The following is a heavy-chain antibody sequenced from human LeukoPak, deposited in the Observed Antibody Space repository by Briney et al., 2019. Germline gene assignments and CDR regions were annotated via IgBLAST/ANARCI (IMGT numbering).Heavy chain of an antibody. J-gene: IGHJ6*03. D-gene: IGHD6-19*01. CDR3: ARPSPRGWHHYYYMDV. V-gene: IGHV4-39*01. CDR1: GGSISSSSYY. Sequence: SETLSLTCTVSGGSISSSSYYWGWIRQPPGKGLKWIGSIYYSGGTYYNPSLKSRVTISVDTSKNQFSLKLSSVTAADTAVYYCARPSPRGWHHYYYMDVWGKGTTVTVSS. CDR2: IYYSGGT.